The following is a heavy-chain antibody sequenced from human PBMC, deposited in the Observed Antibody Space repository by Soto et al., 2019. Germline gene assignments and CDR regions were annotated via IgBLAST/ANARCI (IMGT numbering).Heavy chain of an antibody. D-gene: IGHD3-10*01. CDR1: GGSISSGGYY. V-gene: IGHV4-31*03. CDR2: IYYSGST. CDR3: ASIVSSAHGEFSD. J-gene: IGHJ4*02. Sequence: QVQLQESGPGLVKPSQTLSLTCTVSGGSISSGGYYWSWIRQHPGKGLEWIGYIYYSGSTYYNPSLRSRVTIQVETSKNQCALKLSSVTAADTAVYYCASIVSSAHGEFSDWGQGPLVNVSS.